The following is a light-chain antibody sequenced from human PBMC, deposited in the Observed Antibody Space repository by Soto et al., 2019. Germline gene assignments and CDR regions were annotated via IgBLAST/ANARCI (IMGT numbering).Light chain of an antibody. Sequence: QSALTQPASVSGSPGQSITISCTGTSSDVGAYKYVSWHQQHPGKAPKLMTYDVSDRPSGVSDRFSGPKSGNTASLTISGLLAEDEADYYGSSYTCGSTSYVFGTGTKLTVL. CDR3: SSYTCGSTSYV. CDR2: DVS. J-gene: IGLJ1*01. CDR1: SSDVGAYKY. V-gene: IGLV2-14*03.